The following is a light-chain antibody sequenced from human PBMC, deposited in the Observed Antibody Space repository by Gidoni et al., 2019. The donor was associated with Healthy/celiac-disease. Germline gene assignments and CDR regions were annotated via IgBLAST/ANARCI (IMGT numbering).Light chain of an antibody. Sequence: VLTTSPGTLTLSPGERATLPCRASQSVSSSYLAWYQQKPGQAPRLLIYGASSRATGIPDRFSGSGSGTDFTLTISRLEPEDFAVYYCQQYGSSPPLTFGGGTKVEIK. CDR1: QSVSSSY. CDR3: QQYGSSPPLT. CDR2: GAS. V-gene: IGKV3-20*01. J-gene: IGKJ4*01.